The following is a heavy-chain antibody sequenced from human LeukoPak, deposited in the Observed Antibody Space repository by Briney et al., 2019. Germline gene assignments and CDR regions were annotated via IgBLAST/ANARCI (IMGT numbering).Heavy chain of an antibody. CDR2: ISADGGVK. Sequence: PGRSLRLSCVPSTFTFNNHGMHWVRPAPGKGLEWVAVISADGGVKHYTYSVKGRFVLTRDDSKNTVYLEMNNVKVEDTAVYYCAREATWGQWYFDHWGQGAPVIVSS. V-gene: IGHV3-30*03. CDR1: TFTFNNHG. CDR3: AREATWGQWYFDH. J-gene: IGHJ4*02. D-gene: IGHD6-19*01.